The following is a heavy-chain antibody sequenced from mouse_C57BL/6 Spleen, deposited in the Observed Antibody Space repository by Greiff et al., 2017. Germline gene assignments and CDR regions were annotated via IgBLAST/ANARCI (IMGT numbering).Heavy chain of an antibody. D-gene: IGHD2-3*01. J-gene: IGHJ1*03. CDR3: ARGDGYYDWYFDV. Sequence: QVQLKQPGAELVKPGASVKMSCKASGYTFTSYWITWVKQRPGQGLEWIGDIYPGSGSTNYNEKFKSKATLTVDTSSSTAYMQLSSLTSEDSAVYYCARGDGYYDWYFDVWGTGTTVTVSS. CDR2: IYPGSGST. V-gene: IGHV1-55*01. CDR1: GYTFTSYW.